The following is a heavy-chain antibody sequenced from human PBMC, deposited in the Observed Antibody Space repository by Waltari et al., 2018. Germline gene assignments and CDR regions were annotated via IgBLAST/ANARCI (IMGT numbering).Heavy chain of an antibody. CDR2: IIPIFGTAP. J-gene: IGHJ5*02. D-gene: IGHD3-16*01. CDR3: ARRQLGGAFDP. CDR1: GVTFGSYA. Sequence: QVQLVQSGAEVKKPGSSVKVSCKASGVTFGSYAISWARQAPGEGLEWMGGIIPIFGTAPNYAQKFQGRLTVTADESTATVYMDLSSLRSDDTAVYYCARRQLGGAFDPWGQGTLVSVSS. V-gene: IGHV1-69*12.